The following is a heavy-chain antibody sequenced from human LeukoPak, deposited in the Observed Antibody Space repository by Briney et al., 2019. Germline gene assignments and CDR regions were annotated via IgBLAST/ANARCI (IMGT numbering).Heavy chain of an antibody. V-gene: IGHV3-33*01. CDR2: IWYDGSNK. J-gene: IGHJ4*02. D-gene: IGHD3-10*01. Sequence: GGSLRLSCAASGFTFSSYAMHWVRQAPGKGLEWVAVIWYDGSNKYYADSVKGRFTISRDHSKNTLYLQMNSLRADDTAVYYCARDRGFGELYFDYWGQGTLVTVSS. CDR3: ARDRGFGELYFDY. CDR1: GFTFSSYA.